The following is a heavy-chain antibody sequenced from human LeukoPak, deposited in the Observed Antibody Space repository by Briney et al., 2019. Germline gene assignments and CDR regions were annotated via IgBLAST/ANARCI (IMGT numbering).Heavy chain of an antibody. D-gene: IGHD5-12*01. CDR3: AREWEVAIHRPIDY. CDR1: GCTFTSYG. CDR2: ISAYYGNT. J-gene: IGHJ4*02. V-gene: IGHV1-18*01. Sequence: ASVKVSCKASGCTFTSYGIRWVRQAPGQGLEWMGWISAYYGNTNYAHKLQGRVTMTTDTSTNTAYMELRSLRSDDTAVYYCAREWEVAIHRPIDYWGQGTLVTVSS.